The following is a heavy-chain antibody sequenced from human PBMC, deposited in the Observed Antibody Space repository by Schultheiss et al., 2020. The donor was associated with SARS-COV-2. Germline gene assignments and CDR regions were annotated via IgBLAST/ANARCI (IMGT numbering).Heavy chain of an antibody. J-gene: IGHJ5*02. CDR1: GGSISSGGYS. V-gene: IGHV4-30-2*01. CDR2: IYHSGST. D-gene: IGHD3-10*01. Sequence: SETLSLTCAVSGGSISSGGYSWSWIRQPPGKGLEWIGYIYHSGSTYYNPSLRSRVTISVDRSKNQFSLKLSSVTAADTAVYYCARDVGFGEVEDWFDPWGQGTLVTVSS. CDR3: ARDVGFGEVEDWFDP.